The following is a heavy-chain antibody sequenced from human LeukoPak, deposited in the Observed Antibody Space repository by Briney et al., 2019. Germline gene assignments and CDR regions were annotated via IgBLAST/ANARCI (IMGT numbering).Heavy chain of an antibody. D-gene: IGHD1-1*01. J-gene: IGHJ4*02. CDR3: ARDPRTVRI. CDR2: ISENSGDT. CDR1: GFIVSNNH. Sequence: GGSLRLSCAASGFIVSNNHINWIRQAPGKGLEWLSYISENSGDTNYADSVKGRFTVSRDNAKNSLYLQMNSLRVEDTAVYYCARDPRTVRIWGQGTLVTVSS. V-gene: IGHV3-11*06.